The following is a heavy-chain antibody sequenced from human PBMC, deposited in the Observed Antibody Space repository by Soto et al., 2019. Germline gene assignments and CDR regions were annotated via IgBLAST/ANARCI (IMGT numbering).Heavy chain of an antibody. CDR3: ARQEGAVAGNWYFDL. J-gene: IGHJ2*01. Sequence: QLQLQESGPGLVKPSETLSHTCTVSGGSISSSSYYWGWIRQPPGKGLEWIGSIYYSGSTYYNPSLKSRVTISVDTSKNQFSLKLSSVTAADTAVYYCARQEGAVAGNWYFDLWGRGTLVTVSS. D-gene: IGHD6-19*01. CDR2: IYYSGST. V-gene: IGHV4-39*01. CDR1: GGSISSSSYY.